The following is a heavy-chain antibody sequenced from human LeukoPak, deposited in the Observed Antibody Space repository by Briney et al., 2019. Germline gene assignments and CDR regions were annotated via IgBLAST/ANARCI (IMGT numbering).Heavy chain of an antibody. J-gene: IGHJ4*02. Sequence: PGGSLRLSCAASGFTFSAYSMNWVRQAPGKGLEWVSSITSRSNHIDYADSVKGRFTISRDNSKNTLYLQMNSLRAEDTAVYYCARAFTVTTHFDYWGQGTLVTVSS. CDR1: GFTFSAYS. D-gene: IGHD4-17*01. V-gene: IGHV3-21*01. CDR2: ITSRSNHI. CDR3: ARAFTVTTHFDY.